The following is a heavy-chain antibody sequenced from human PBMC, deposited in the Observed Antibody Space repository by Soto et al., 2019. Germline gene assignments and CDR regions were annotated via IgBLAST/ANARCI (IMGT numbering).Heavy chain of an antibody. J-gene: IGHJ3*02. CDR2: ISYDGSNK. D-gene: IGHD5-12*01. CDR3: ARIYEGAFDI. V-gene: IGHV3-30*03. CDR1: GFTFSSYG. Sequence: LRLSCTASGFTFSSYGMHWVRPAPGKGLEWVAVISYDGSNKYYADSVKGRFTISRDNSKNTLYLQMNSLRAEDTAVYYCARIYEGAFDIGGQGTMVTVSS.